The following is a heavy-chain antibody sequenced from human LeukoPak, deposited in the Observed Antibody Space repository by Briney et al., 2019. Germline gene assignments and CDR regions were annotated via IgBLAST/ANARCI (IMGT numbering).Heavy chain of an antibody. CDR2: IYYSGTT. Sequence: PSETLSLTCTVSGGSISSSHYYWGWIRQTPGKGLEWIGTIYYSGTTYYNPSLESRATISEDTSKNQFSLKLSSVTAADTAVYYCARASLIKVVPAAPGHYFDYWGQGTLVTVSS. CDR3: ARASLIKVVPAAPGHYFDY. V-gene: IGHV4-39*07. D-gene: IGHD2-2*01. J-gene: IGHJ4*02. CDR1: GGSISSSHYY.